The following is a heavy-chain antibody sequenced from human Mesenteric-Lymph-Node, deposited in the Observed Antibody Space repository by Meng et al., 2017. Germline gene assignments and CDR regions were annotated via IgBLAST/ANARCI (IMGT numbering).Heavy chain of an antibody. J-gene: IGHJ4*02. Sequence: SVKVSCKASGYTFTSYGISWVRQAPGQGLEWMGGIIPIFGTANYAQKFQGRVTITADKSTSTAYMELSSLRSEDTAVYYCASGNGYSYSYVDFTFDYWGRGTLVTVSS. V-gene: IGHV1-69*06. D-gene: IGHD5-18*01. CDR2: IIPIFGTA. CDR1: GYTFTSYG. CDR3: ASGNGYSYSYVDFTFDY.